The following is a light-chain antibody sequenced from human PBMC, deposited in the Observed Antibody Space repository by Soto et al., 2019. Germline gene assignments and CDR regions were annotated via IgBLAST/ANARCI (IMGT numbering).Light chain of an antibody. CDR3: QQSYSSPLT. Sequence: DIQMTQSPSSLSASVGDRVTITCRASQSIRSYLNWYQQKPGKAPKLLIYAASSLQSGVPSSFSGTGSGTDFTLTISSLQPEDFATYFYQQSYSSPLTFGPGTKVDIK. J-gene: IGKJ3*01. CDR2: AAS. V-gene: IGKV1-39*01. CDR1: QSIRSY.